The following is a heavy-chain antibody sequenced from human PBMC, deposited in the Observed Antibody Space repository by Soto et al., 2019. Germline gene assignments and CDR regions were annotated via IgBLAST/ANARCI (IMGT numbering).Heavy chain of an antibody. J-gene: IGHJ5*02. CDR1: GFTFSDYY. D-gene: IGHD6-19*01. V-gene: IGHV3-11*04. CDR3: ARAPLSVAGNWFDP. Sequence: PGGSLRLSCAASGFTFSDYYMSWIRQAPGKGLEWVSYISSSSSTIYYADSVKGRFTISRDNAKNSLYLQMNSLRAEDTAVYYCARAPLSVAGNWFDPWGQGTLVTVSS. CDR2: ISSSSSTI.